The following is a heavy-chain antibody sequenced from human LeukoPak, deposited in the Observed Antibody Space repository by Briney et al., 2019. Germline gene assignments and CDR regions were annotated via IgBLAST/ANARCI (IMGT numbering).Heavy chain of an antibody. J-gene: IGHJ4*02. CDR3: TAVTLRPVGL. CDR1: GFIFSRAW. V-gene: IGHV3-15*05. CDR2: IKSKSDGGTT. Sequence: GGSLRLSCAASGFIFSRAWMSWVRQAPGKGPEWVGRIKSKSDGGTTDYAAPVKGRFTISRDDSKNTLFLQVNSLKIEDTAVYYCTAVTLRPVGLWGQGTLVAVSS. D-gene: IGHD3-10*01.